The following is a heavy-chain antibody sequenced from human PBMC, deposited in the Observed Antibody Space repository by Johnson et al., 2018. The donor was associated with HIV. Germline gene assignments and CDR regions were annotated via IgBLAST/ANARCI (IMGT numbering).Heavy chain of an antibody. V-gene: IGHV3-30*04. CDR2: ISYDGSKI. J-gene: IGHJ3*01. Sequence: QVQLVESGGGVVQPGRTLRLSCAASGFPFSNFAMHWVRQAPGKGLEWVAIISYDGSKIFYADSVKGRFTISRDNSKNTLFLQMNSLRAEDTALYYSARGGIEYTSPLGVGYAFDVWGQGTMVTVSS. CDR3: ARGGIEYTSPLGVGYAFDV. D-gene: IGHD6-6*01. CDR1: GFPFSNFA.